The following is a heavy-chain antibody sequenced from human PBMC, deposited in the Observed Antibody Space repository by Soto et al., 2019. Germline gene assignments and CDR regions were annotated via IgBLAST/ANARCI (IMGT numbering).Heavy chain of an antibody. CDR3: ARGGRGYYDSSGYGTRYGMDV. Sequence: PGGSLRLSCAASGFTFSSYSMNWVRQAPGKGLEWVSSISSSSSYIYYADSVKGRFTISRDSAKNSLYLQMNSLRAEDTAVYYCARGGRGYYDSSGYGTRYGMDVWGQGTTVTVSS. D-gene: IGHD3-22*01. CDR1: GFTFSSYS. V-gene: IGHV3-21*01. CDR2: ISSSSSYI. J-gene: IGHJ6*02.